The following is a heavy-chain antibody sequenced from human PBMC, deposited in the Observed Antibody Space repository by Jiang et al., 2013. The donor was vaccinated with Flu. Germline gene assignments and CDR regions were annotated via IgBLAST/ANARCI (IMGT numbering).Heavy chain of an antibody. Sequence: GAEVKKPGSSVKVSCKASGGTFSSYAISWVRQAPGQGLEWMGRIIPILGIANYAQKFQGRVTITADKSTSTAYMELSSLRSEDTAVYYCARRKYYDILTGYFFDYWGQGTLVTVSS. CDR2: IIPILGIA. D-gene: IGHD3-9*01. CDR1: GGTFSSYA. CDR3: ARRKYYDILTGYFFDY. V-gene: IGHV1-69*04. J-gene: IGHJ4*02.